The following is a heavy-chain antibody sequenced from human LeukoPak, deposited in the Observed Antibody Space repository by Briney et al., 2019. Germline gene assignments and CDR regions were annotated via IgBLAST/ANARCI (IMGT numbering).Heavy chain of an antibody. D-gene: IGHD5-18*01. V-gene: IGHV3-11*04. J-gene: IGHJ4*02. CDR1: GFTLSDYY. CDR2: ISSSGSAT. Sequence: PGGSLRFSCAASGFTLSDYYMSWIRQAPGKGLEWVSYISSSGSATYYADSVKGRFTISRDNPKNSLYLQMNSLRADDTAVYYCARESRYSHDYWGQGTLVTVSS. CDR3: ARESRYSHDY.